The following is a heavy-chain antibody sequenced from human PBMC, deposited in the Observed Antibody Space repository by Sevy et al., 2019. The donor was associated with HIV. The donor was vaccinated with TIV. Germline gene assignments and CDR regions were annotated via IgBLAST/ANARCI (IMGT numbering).Heavy chain of an antibody. CDR1: GLRFSNYN. J-gene: IGHJ6*02. D-gene: IGHD6-13*01. CDR3: ASEKEQLVLCLYYGMDV. V-gene: IGHV3-21*01. Sequence: GGSLRLSCAASGLRFSNYNMNWVRQAPGQGLEWVACISNSSSYIYYVDSVKGRFTISRDNAKNSLYLQMNSLRAEDTALYYCASEKEQLVLCLYYGMDVWGQGTTVTVSS. CDR2: ISNSSSYI.